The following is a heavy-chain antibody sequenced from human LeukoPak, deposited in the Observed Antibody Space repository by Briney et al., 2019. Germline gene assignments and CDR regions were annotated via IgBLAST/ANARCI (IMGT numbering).Heavy chain of an antibody. V-gene: IGHV3-7*01. D-gene: IGHD3-10*01. CDR1: GFTFRAYW. J-gene: IGHJ6*03. CDR2: IRQDGSDK. Sequence: GGSLRLSCGASGFTFRAYWMTWVRQAPGRGLDWVANIRQDGSDKYFMDSVKGRFTISRDDAKNSMYLQMNSLRAGDTAVYYCARESFGPGRYYHMDVWGKGTTVTVSS. CDR3: ARESFGPGRYYHMDV.